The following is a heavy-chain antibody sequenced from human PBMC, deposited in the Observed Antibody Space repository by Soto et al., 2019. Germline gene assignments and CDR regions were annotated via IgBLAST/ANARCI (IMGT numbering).Heavy chain of an antibody. V-gene: IGHV3-7*03. CDR1: GFTFSSYW. CDR2: IKQDGSEK. J-gene: IGHJ6*02. D-gene: IGHD5-12*01. Sequence: GGSLRLSCAASGFTFSSYWMSWVRQAPGKGLEWVANIKQDGSEKYYVDSVKGRFTISRDNAKNSLYLQMNSLRAEDTAVYYCARDGDGYNYYYYYGMDVWGQGTRVTVSS. CDR3: ARDGDGYNYYYYYGMDV.